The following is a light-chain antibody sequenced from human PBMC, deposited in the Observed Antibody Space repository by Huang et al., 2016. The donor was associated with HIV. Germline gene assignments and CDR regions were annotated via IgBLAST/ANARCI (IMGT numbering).Light chain of an antibody. V-gene: IGKV1-8*01. CDR2: GGS. CDR3: QQYHTYALLT. Sequence: AIRMTQSPSSLSASTGDRVNITCRASPDISNDLAWYQQRPGKAPKLLIYGGSTLQTGVPSRFSGRGSGTEFTLTISCLQSEDVATYYCQQYHTYALLTFGGGTKVDIK. J-gene: IGKJ4*01. CDR1: PDISND.